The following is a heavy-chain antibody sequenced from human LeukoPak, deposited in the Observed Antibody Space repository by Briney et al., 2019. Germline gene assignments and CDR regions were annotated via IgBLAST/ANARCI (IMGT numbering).Heavy chain of an antibody. D-gene: IGHD3-16*01. CDR3: AKGAEIDL. Sequence: AGGSLRLSCATSGSTFTNYAMNWVRQAPGKGLEWVSAVTGPGDTTYYADSVKGRFFMSREDSKTTVYLQMNSLRAEDTAIYYCAKGAEIDLWGQGTLVTVSS. CDR2: VTGPGDTT. J-gene: IGHJ5*02. V-gene: IGHV3-23*01. CDR1: GSTFTNYA.